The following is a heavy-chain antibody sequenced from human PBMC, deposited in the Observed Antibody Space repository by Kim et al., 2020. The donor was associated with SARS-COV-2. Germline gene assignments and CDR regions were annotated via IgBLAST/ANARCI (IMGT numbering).Heavy chain of an antibody. D-gene: IGHD3-3*01. J-gene: IGHJ4*02. Sequence: GGSLRLSCAASGFTFSSYSMNWVRQAPGKGLEWVSYISSSSSPIYYADSVKGRFTISRDNAKNSLYLQMNSLRDEDTAVYYCARGEKVLRFLEWSRRPNYYFDYWGQGTLVTVSS. V-gene: IGHV3-48*02. CDR1: GFTFSSYS. CDR3: ARGEKVLRFLEWSRRPNYYFDY. CDR2: ISSSSSPI.